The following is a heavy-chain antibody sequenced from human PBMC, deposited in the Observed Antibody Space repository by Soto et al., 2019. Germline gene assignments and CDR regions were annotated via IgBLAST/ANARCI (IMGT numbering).Heavy chain of an antibody. D-gene: IGHD3-22*01. CDR2: IIPIFGTA. J-gene: IGHJ4*02. CDR1: GGTFSSYA. CDR3: ASPSYYYDSSGYFGY. Sequence: SVKVSCKASGGTFSSYAISWVRQAPGQGLEWMGGIIPIFGTANYAQKFQGRVTITADESTSTAYMELSSLRSEDTAVYYCASPSYYYDSSGYFGYWGQGTLVTVSS. V-gene: IGHV1-69*13.